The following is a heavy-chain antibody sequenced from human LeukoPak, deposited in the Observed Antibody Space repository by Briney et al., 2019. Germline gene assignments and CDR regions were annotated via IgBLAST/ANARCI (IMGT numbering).Heavy chain of an antibody. V-gene: IGHV4-59*01. Sequence: PSETLSLTCTVSGGSISSYYWSWIRQPPGKGLEWIGCIYYSGSTNYNPSLKSRVTISVDTSKNQFSLKLSSVTAADTAVYYCARAAAALNWFDPWGQGTLVTVSS. CDR3: ARAAAALNWFDP. CDR1: GGSISSYY. CDR2: IYYSGST. D-gene: IGHD6-13*01. J-gene: IGHJ5*02.